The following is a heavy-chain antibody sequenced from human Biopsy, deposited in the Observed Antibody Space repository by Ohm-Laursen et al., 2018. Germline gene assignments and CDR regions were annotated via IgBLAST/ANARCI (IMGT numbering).Heavy chain of an antibody. V-gene: IGHV4-4*07. D-gene: IGHD6-13*01. J-gene: IGHJ5*02. CDR1: GGSISNYY. CDR2: IYSSGRT. Sequence: TLSLTCIVSGGSISNYYWSWIRQPAGKGLEWIGRIYSSGRTNYNPSLKSRVTMSVDTSKNQFSLILSSMTAADTAVYYCAREPRIAAVAYFDPWGQGTLVTVSS. CDR3: AREPRIAAVAYFDP.